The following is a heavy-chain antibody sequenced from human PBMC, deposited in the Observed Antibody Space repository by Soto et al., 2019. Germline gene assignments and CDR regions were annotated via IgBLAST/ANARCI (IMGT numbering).Heavy chain of an antibody. D-gene: IGHD3-16*01. V-gene: IGHV4-61*01. CDR3: VRTYTGAA. CDR1: GGSVTSGPNY. J-gene: IGHJ5*02. CDR2: ISYTGYT. Sequence: QVQLQESGPGLVRPSETLSLTCTVSGGSVTSGPNYWNWIRQPPGKGLEWIGYISYTGYTKYSPSLKSRVPMSKYASKNEVSLRLISVTAADTATYYCVRTYTGAAWGQGALVIVSS.